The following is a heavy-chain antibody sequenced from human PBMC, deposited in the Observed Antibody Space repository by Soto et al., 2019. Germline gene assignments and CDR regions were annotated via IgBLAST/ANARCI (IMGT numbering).Heavy chain of an antibody. J-gene: IGHJ5*02. V-gene: IGHV4-4*02. D-gene: IGHD6-6*01. CDR2: IYHSGST. CDR1: GGSISSGNW. Sequence: QVQLQESGPGLVKPSGTLSLTCAVSGGSISSGNWWGWFRQPPGKGLEWIGEIYHSGSTNYNPSLKSRVTISVDKSKNRFSLKLSSVTAADTAVYYCATSIAAREGWIDPWVQGTLVTVSS. CDR3: ATSIAAREGWIDP.